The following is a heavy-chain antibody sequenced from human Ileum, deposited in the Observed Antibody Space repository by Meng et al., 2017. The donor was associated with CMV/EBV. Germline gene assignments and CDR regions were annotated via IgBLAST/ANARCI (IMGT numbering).Heavy chain of an antibody. Sequence: QVYLLQSGAEVKKPGXSVKISCKTSGYTFTDHNIGWVRQAPGQGLEWVGWISLGNGQTVYGHKVQGRVTVTTDTSTSTAYMELRSLRSDDTAMYYCARDVWGFDYWGQGTLVTVSS. CDR1: GYTFTDHN. J-gene: IGHJ4*02. D-gene: IGHD7-27*01. CDR2: ISLGNGQT. V-gene: IGHV1-18*04. CDR3: ARDVWGFDY.